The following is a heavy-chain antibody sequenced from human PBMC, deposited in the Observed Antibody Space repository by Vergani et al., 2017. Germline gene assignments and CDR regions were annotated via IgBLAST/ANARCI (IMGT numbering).Heavy chain of an antibody. J-gene: IGHJ3*02. CDR2: IIPILGIA. CDR1: GDTFSRYA. D-gene: IGHD2-15*01. V-gene: IGHV1-69*04. Sequence: QVQLVQSGAEVKKPGSSVKVSCKASGDTFSRYAISWVRQAPGQGLEWMGRIIPILGIAQYAQKFQGRVTINADKSTSTAYMELRSLRSEDTAVYYCARVLPSGTPGSFDIWGQGTMVTVSS. CDR3: ARVLPSGTPGSFDI.